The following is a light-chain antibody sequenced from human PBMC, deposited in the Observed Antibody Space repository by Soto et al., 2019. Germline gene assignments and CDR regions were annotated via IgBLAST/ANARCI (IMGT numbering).Light chain of an antibody. J-gene: IGKJ5*01. CDR2: LGS. CDR1: QSLLHSNGYNY. CDR3: MQALQAIT. V-gene: IGKV2-28*01. Sequence: DIVMTQSPLSLPVTPGEPASISCRSSQSLLHSNGYNYLDWYLQKPGQSPQLLIYLGSNRASGVPDRCSGSESGTDFTLKISRVEAEDVAVYYCMQALQAITFGQGTRLEIK.